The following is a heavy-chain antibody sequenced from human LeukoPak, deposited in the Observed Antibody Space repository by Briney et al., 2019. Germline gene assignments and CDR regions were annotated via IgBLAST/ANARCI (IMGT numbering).Heavy chain of an antibody. Sequence: GGSLRLPCAASGFTFKTHAMSWVRQAPGKGLEWVSRIDDSGVIRSYADSVKGRFTISRDNSKMTLTLQMNSLRAEDTAVYYCAKRLKRNYYYHYAMDVWGQGTTVTVSS. J-gene: IGHJ6*02. D-gene: IGHD3-22*01. V-gene: IGHV3-23*01. CDR1: GFTFKTHA. CDR2: IDDSGVIR. CDR3: AKRLKRNYYYHYAMDV.